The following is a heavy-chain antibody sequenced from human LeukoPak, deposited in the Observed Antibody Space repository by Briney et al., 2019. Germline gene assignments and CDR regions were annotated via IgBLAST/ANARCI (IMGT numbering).Heavy chain of an antibody. Sequence: GGSLRLSCAASGFTFSDYWMSWVRQAPGKGLEWVSYIKSSGSTIYYADSVKGRFTISRDNAKNSLYLQMNSLRAEDTAVYYCARGYSSSSFDYWGQGTLVTVSS. J-gene: IGHJ4*02. CDR3: ARGYSSSSFDY. CDR1: GFTFSDYW. D-gene: IGHD6-6*01. CDR2: IKSSGSTI. V-gene: IGHV3-11*01.